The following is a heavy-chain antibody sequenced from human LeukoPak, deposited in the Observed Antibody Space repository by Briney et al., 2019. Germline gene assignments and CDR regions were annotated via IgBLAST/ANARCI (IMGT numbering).Heavy chain of an antibody. J-gene: IGHJ5*02. Sequence: ASVKVSCKASGYTFTSYDNNWVRQATGQGLEWMGWMNPNSGNTGYAQKFQGRVTMTRNTSISTAYMELSSLRSEDTAVYYCARGPRITMVRGVIIKDWFDPWGQGTLVTVSS. V-gene: IGHV1-8*01. D-gene: IGHD3-10*01. CDR1: GYTFTSYD. CDR3: ARGPRITMVRGVIIKDWFDP. CDR2: MNPNSGNT.